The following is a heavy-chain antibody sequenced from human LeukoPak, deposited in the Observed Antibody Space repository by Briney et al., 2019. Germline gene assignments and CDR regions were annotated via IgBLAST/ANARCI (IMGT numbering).Heavy chain of an antibody. CDR1: GGTFSSYA. CDR2: IIPIFGTA. J-gene: IGHJ4*02. V-gene: IGHV1-69*13. Sequence: SVKVSCKASGGTFSSYAISWVRQAPGQGLEWMGGIIPIFGTANYAQKFQGRVTITADESTSTAYMELSSLRSEDTAVYYCARMYSSGFTTDDYWGQGTLVTVSS. CDR3: ARMYSSGFTTDDY. D-gene: IGHD6-19*01.